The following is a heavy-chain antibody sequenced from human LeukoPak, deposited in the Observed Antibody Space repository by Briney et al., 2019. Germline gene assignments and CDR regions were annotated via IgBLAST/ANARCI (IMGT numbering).Heavy chain of an antibody. CDR3: AKQPHAFDNWFDP. CDR1: GGSISSSSYY. Sequence: SETLSLTCTVSGGSISSSSYYWGWIRQPPGKGLEWIGNIYYRGITYYNPSLKSRVTISVDTSKNQFSLKLSSVTAADTAVYYCAKQPHAFDNWFDPWGQGTLVTVSS. CDR2: IYYRGIT. J-gene: IGHJ5*02. V-gene: IGHV4-39*01. D-gene: IGHD3-10*01.